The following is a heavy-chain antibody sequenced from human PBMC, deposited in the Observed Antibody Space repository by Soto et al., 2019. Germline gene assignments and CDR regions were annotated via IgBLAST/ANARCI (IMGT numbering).Heavy chain of an antibody. V-gene: IGHV4-59*01. CDR3: ARVPLGGSEAPDEYFQH. Sequence: PSETLSLTCTVSGGSISSYYWSWIRQPPGKGLEWIGYIYYSGSTNYNPSLKSRVTISVDTSKNQFSLKLSSVTAADTAVYYCARVPLGGSEAPDEYFQHWGQGTLLTVSS. J-gene: IGHJ1*01. CDR1: GGSISSYY. CDR2: IYYSGST. D-gene: IGHD3-16*01.